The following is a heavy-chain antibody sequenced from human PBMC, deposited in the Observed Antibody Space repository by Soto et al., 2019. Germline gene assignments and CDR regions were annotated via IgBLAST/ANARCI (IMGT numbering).Heavy chain of an antibody. D-gene: IGHD1-26*01. CDR1: GFTFSDYY. V-gene: IGHV3-11*01. CDR2: ISSSGTTI. J-gene: IGHJ4*02. CDR3: ASQDVVGAPSRY. Sequence: QVQLVESGGGLVKPGGSLRLCCAASGFTFSDYYMSWIRQAPGKGLESVSYISSSGTTIYYADSVKGRFTISRDNAKNSLYLQMNSLRAEDTAVYYCASQDVVGAPSRYWGQGTLVTVSS.